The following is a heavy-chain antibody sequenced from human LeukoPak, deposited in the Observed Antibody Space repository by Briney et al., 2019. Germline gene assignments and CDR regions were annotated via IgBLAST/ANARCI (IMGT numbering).Heavy chain of an antibody. Sequence: GGSLRLSCAASGFTFSTYSMNWVRQAPGKGLEWVSYISSGSSTIYYADSVKGRFTISRDSAKNSLFLQMSSLRAEDTAVYYCARETRWELFDYWGQGALVTVSS. J-gene: IGHJ4*02. D-gene: IGHD1-26*01. CDR1: GFTFSTYS. V-gene: IGHV3-48*01. CDR2: ISSGSSTI. CDR3: ARETRWELFDY.